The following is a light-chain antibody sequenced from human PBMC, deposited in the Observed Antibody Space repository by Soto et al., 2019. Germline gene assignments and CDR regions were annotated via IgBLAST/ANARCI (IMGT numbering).Light chain of an antibody. J-gene: IGKJ1*01. Sequence: EIVLTQSPGTLSLSPGERATLSCRASQSVSSCYLAWYQQKLCQAPRLLIYGASSRATGIPDRFSGSGSGTDFTLTISRLEPEDFAMYYCQQYGSSPTWTFGQGTRWIS. CDR1: QSVSSCY. CDR2: GAS. CDR3: QQYGSSPTWT. V-gene: IGKV3-20*01.